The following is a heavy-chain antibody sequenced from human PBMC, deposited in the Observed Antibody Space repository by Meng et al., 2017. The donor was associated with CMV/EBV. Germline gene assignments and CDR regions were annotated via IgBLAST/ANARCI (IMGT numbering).Heavy chain of an antibody. CDR3: ASHVYSSSWYTHYYYYYGMDV. D-gene: IGHD6-13*01. V-gene: IGHV1-2*02. Sequence: ASVKVSCKASGYTFTGYYMHWVRQAPGQGLEWMGWINPNSGGTNYAQKFQGRVTMTRDTSISTAYMELSRLRSDDTAVYYGASHVYSSSWYTHYYYYYGMDVWGQGTTVTVSS. J-gene: IGHJ6*02. CDR2: INPNSGGT. CDR1: GYTFTGYY.